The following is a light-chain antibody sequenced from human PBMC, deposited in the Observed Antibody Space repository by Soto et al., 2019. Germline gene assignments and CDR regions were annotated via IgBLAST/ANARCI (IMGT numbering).Light chain of an antibody. V-gene: IGKV1-12*01. CDR1: QGISSL. J-gene: IGKJ4*01. CDR3: QQANSFPLT. Sequence: DIQMTQSPSSLSASVGDRVSNTCRASQGISSLLAWYQQKPGKAPNLLIHTASSLQSGVPSRFSGSGSGTDFTLTISILQPEDFATYYCQQANSFPLTFGGGTKVEIK. CDR2: TAS.